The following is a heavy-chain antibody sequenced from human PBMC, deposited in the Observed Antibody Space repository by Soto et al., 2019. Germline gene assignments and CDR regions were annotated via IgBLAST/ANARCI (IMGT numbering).Heavy chain of an antibody. J-gene: IGHJ6*02. CDR3: ARDYKDGMDV. D-gene: IGHD1-20*01. Sequence: QVQLVESGGGVVQPGRSLRRSCAASGFTFSSYAMHWVRQAPGKGLEWVAVISYDGSNKYYADSVKGRFTISRDNSKNTLYLQMNSLRAEDTAVYYCARDYKDGMDVWGQGTTVTVSS. CDR2: ISYDGSNK. CDR1: GFTFSSYA. V-gene: IGHV3-30-3*01.